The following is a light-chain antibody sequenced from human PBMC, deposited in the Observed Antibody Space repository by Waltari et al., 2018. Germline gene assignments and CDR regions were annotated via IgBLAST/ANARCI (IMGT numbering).Light chain of an antibody. Sequence: QSALTQPASVSGSPGQSIPIPCTGTSRDFGFYNYVSWYQQHPGKAPKLMIYDVSERPSGVSNRFSGSKSGNTASLTISGLQAEDEADYYCNSYAGSSSWVFGGGTKLTVL. J-gene: IGLJ3*02. CDR1: SRDFGFYNY. V-gene: IGLV2-14*01. CDR2: DVS. CDR3: NSYAGSSSWV.